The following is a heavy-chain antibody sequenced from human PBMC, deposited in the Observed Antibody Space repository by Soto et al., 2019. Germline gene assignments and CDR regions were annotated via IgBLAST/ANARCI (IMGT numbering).Heavy chain of an antibody. Sequence: ASVKVSCKASGGTFSSYAISWVRQAPGQGLEWMGGIIPIFGTANYAQKFQGRVTITADESTSTAYMELSSLRSEDTAVYYCARSDSSGWYGNNYFDCWGQGTLVTSPQ. CDR3: ARSDSSGWYGNNYFDC. CDR1: GGTFSSYA. CDR2: IIPIFGTA. D-gene: IGHD6-19*01. J-gene: IGHJ4*02. V-gene: IGHV1-69*13.